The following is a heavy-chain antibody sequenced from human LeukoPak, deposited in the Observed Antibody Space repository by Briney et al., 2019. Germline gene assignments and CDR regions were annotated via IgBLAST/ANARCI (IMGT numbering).Heavy chain of an antibody. CDR1: GFTVSSNY. CDR2: IYSGGST. Sequence: GESLRLSCAASGFTVSSNYMSWVRQAPGKGLEWVSVIYSGGSTYYADSVKGRFTISRDNSKNTLYLQMNSLRAEDTAVYYCARTYYYGSGSYYNSRFNWFDPWGQGTLVTVSS. J-gene: IGHJ5*02. CDR3: ARTYYYGSGSYYNSRFNWFDP. D-gene: IGHD3-10*01. V-gene: IGHV3-53*01.